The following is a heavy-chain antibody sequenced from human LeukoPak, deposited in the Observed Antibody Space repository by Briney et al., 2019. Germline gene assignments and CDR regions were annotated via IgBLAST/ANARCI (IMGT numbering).Heavy chain of an antibody. CDR3: ARDGNWAYFDY. D-gene: IGHD7-27*01. CDR2: IYYSGST. CDR1: GGSISSYY. J-gene: IGHJ4*02. V-gene: IGHV4-59*01. Sequence: SETLSLTCTVSGGSISSYYWSWIRQPPGKGLEWNGYIYYSGSTNYNPSLKSRVTISVDTSKNQFSLKLSSVTAADTAVYYCARDGNWAYFDYWGQGTLVTVSS.